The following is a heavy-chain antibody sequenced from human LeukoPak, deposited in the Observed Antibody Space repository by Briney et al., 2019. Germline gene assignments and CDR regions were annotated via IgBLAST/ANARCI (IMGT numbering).Heavy chain of an antibody. CDR3: ARANFPGSRDYGVKFDY. V-gene: IGHV4-59*08. D-gene: IGHD4-17*01. Sequence: SETLSLTCTVSGGSISSYYWSWIRQPPGKGLEWIGSVSYIGSTYYNPSLKSRVTISVDTSKNQFSLKLSSVTAADTAVYYCARANFPGSRDYGVKFDYWGQGTLVTVSS. J-gene: IGHJ4*02. CDR2: VSYIGST. CDR1: GGSISSYY.